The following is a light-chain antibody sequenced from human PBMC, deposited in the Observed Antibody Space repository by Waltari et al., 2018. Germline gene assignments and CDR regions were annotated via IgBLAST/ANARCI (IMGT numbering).Light chain of an antibody. CDR1: QSVLYSSNSQNY. CDR3: QQYYDIPWT. V-gene: IGKV4-1*01. Sequence: DIVMTQSPDSLAVSLGERVTINFTSSQSVLYSSNSQNYLAWYQQKPGQPPKLLIYWASARESGVPDRFSGSESGTDFTLTISSLQAEDVAVYYCQQYYDIPWTFGQGTKVEIK. J-gene: IGKJ1*01. CDR2: WAS.